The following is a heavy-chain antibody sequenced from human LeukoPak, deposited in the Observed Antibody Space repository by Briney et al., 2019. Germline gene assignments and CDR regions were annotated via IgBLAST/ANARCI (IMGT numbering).Heavy chain of an antibody. V-gene: IGHV3-21*01. D-gene: IGHD6-6*01. CDR2: ISSSSSYI. CDR3: ARDRWQLAQDFDY. J-gene: IGHJ4*02. Sequence: GGSLRLSCAASGLTFSSYSMNWVRQAPGKGLEWVSSISSSSSYIYYADSVKGRFTISRDNAKNSLYLQMNSLRAEDTAVYYCARDRWQLAQDFDYWGQGTLVTVSS. CDR1: GLTFSSYS.